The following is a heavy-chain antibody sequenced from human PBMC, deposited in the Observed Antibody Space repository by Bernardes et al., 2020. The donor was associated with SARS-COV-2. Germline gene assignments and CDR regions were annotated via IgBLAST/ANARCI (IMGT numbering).Heavy chain of an antibody. CDR1: GGSISSNNYY. D-gene: IGHD5-12*01. Sequence: SEPLSLTCSVSGGSISSNNYYWNWIRQPAGKGLEWIGRIYNSGATNDNPSLRNRITMSVDTSRNQFSLELRSVTAADTAVYYCARSSSRWLPRGGLYFEKWGQGTLVTVSS. V-gene: IGHV4-61*02. CDR3: ARSSSRWLPRGGLYFEK. CDR2: IYNSGAT. J-gene: IGHJ4*02.